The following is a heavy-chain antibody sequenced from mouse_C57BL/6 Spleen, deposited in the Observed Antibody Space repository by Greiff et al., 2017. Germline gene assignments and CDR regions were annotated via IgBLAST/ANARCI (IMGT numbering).Heavy chain of an antibody. D-gene: IGHD3-2*02. CDR2: ITPSSGYT. CDR3: AEDSSCYEDY. J-gene: IGHJ4*01. V-gene: IGHV1-7*01. Sequence: VQLQQSGAELAKPGASVKLSCKASGYTFTSYWMHWVKQRPGQGLEWIGYITPSSGYTKYNQKFKDKATVTADKSSSTAYMQLSSLTYEDSAVYYCAEDSSCYEDYWGQGTSVTVSS. CDR1: GYTFTSYW.